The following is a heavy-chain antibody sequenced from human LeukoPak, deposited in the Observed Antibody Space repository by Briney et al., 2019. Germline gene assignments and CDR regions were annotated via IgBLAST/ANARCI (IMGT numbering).Heavy chain of an antibody. CDR1: GFTVSSNY. CDR3: ARDHRYCSGGSCYGYYFDY. D-gene: IGHD2-15*01. V-gene: IGHV3-53*01. Sequence: GGSLRLSCAASGFTVSSNYMSWVRQAPGKGLEWVSVIYSGGSTYYADSVKGRFTISRDNAKNSLYLQMNSLRAEDTAVYYCARDHRYCSGGSCYGYYFDYWGQGTLVTVSS. CDR2: IYSGGST. J-gene: IGHJ4*02.